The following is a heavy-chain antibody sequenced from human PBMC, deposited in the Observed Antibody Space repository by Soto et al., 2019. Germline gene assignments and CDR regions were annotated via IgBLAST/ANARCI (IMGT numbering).Heavy chain of an antibody. D-gene: IGHD3-3*01. CDR1: GFSLTTSGVG. J-gene: IGHJ4*02. CDR3: AHRVLRTVFGLVTTTAIYFDF. Sequence: QITLKESGPTVVKPTETLKLSCTFSGFSLTTSGVGVGWVRQSPGKAPEWLALIYWDDDKRYRKSLKSRLTITKDTSKNQVVLTMANVDPADTATYYCAHRVLRTVFGLVTTTAIYFDFWGQGTPVVVSS. V-gene: IGHV2-5*02. CDR2: IYWDDDK.